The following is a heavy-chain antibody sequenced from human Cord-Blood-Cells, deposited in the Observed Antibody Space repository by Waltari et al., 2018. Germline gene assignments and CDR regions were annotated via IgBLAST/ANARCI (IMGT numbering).Heavy chain of an antibody. V-gene: IGHV4-39*01. CDR2: IYYSGST. CDR3: ARYGSGSYSSDY. Sequence: QLQLQESGPGLVKPSETLSLTCTVSGGSISSSSYYWGWIRQPPGKGLEWIGSIYYSGSTYYNPSLKSRVTISVDTSKNQFSLKLSSVTAADTAVYYCARYGSGSYSSDYWGQGTLVTV. J-gene: IGHJ4*02. CDR1: GGSISSSSYY. D-gene: IGHD3-10*01.